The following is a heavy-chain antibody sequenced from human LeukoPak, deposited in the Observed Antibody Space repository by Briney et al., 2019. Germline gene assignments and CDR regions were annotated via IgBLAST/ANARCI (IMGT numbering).Heavy chain of an antibody. J-gene: IGHJ6*03. CDR3: ARAVVPAATRYYYYYYMDV. CDR2: MNPNSGNT. Sequence: ASVKVSCKASGYTFTSYDINWVRQATGQGLEWMGWMNPNSGNTGYAQKFQGRVTITRNTSISTAYMELSSLRSEDTAVYYCARAVVPAATRYYYYYYMDVWGKGTTVTVSS. V-gene: IGHV1-8*03. CDR1: GYTFTSYD. D-gene: IGHD2-2*01.